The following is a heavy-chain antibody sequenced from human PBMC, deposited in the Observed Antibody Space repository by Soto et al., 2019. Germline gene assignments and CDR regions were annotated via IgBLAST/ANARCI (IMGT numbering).Heavy chain of an antibody. Sequence: SETLSLTCTVSGGSISSYYWSWIRQPPGKGLEWIGYIYYSGSTNYNPSLKSRVTISVDTSKNQFSLKLSSVTAADTAVYYCARQGSSSSSWYKGFYYYYGMDVWGQGTLVTVSS. CDR2: IYYSGST. CDR1: GGSISSYY. J-gene: IGHJ6*02. V-gene: IGHV4-59*08. D-gene: IGHD6-13*01. CDR3: ARQGSSSSSWYKGFYYYYGMDV.